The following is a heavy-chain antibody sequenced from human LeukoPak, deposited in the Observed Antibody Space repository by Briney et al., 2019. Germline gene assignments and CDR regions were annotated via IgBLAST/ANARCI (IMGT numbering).Heavy chain of an antibody. Sequence: GSLRLSCAASGFTFSSYGMHWVRQAPGKGLEWVAFIRYDGSNKYYADSVKGRFTVSRDNSKNTLFLQMNSLRAEDTAVYYCAKAQYYYDSSGSHAFDIWGQGTTVTVSS. J-gene: IGHJ3*02. CDR3: AKAQYYYDSSGSHAFDI. CDR2: IRYDGSNK. D-gene: IGHD3-22*01. V-gene: IGHV3-30*02. CDR1: GFTFSSYG.